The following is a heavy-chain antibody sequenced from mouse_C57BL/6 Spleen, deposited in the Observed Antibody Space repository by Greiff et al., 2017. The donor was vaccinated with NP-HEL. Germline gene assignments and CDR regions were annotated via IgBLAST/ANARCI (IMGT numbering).Heavy chain of an antibody. D-gene: IGHD2-3*01. V-gene: IGHV5-17*01. CDR3: ARRDGYFYFDY. CDR2: ISSGSSTI. Sequence: EVKLVESGGGLVKPGGSLKLSCAASGFTFSDYGMHWVRQAPEKGLEWVAYISSGSSTIYYADTVKGRFTISRDKAKNTLFLRMTSLGSEGTAMYYCARRDGYFYFDYWGQGTTLTVSS. J-gene: IGHJ2*01. CDR1: GFTFSDYG.